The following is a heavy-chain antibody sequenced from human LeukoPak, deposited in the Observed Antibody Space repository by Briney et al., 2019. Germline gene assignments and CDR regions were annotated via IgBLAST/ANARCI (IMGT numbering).Heavy chain of an antibody. J-gene: IGHJ4*02. CDR2: ITGSSTYI. CDR3: AGDASKWELYDY. Sequence: PGGSLRLSCAASGFTFSSYSMNWVRQAPGKGLEWVSSITGSSTYIHYADSVKGRFTISRDNAKNSLYLQMNSLRAEDTAVYYCAGDASKWELYDYWGQGTLVTVSS. CDR1: GFTFSSYS. D-gene: IGHD1-26*01. V-gene: IGHV3-21*01.